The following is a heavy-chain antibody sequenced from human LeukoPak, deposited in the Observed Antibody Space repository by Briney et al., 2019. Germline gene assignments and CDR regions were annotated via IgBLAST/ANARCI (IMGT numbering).Heavy chain of an antibody. V-gene: IGHV3-9*03. Sequence: GRSLRLSCAASGFTFDDYAMHWVRQAPGKGLEWVSGISWYSGRIDYADSVKGRFTISRDNAKKSLYLQMNSLRAEDMALYYCAKSSPGYSSGWLQHWGQGTLVTVSS. CDR1: GFTFDDYA. CDR3: AKSSPGYSSGWLQH. CDR2: ISWYSGRI. D-gene: IGHD6-19*01. J-gene: IGHJ1*01.